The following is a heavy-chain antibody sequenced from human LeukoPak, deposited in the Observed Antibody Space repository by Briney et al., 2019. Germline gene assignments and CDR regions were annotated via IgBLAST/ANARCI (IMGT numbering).Heavy chain of an antibody. CDR2: IYYSGST. CDR3: AGGYSYGSTYYYMDV. Sequence: PSETLSLTCTVSGGSISSYYWSWLRQPPGKGLEWIGYIYYSGSTNYNPSLKSRVTISVDTSKNQFPLKLSSVTAADTAVYYCAGGYSYGSTYYYMDVWGKGTTVTISS. J-gene: IGHJ6*03. V-gene: IGHV4-59*01. CDR1: GGSISSYY. D-gene: IGHD5-18*01.